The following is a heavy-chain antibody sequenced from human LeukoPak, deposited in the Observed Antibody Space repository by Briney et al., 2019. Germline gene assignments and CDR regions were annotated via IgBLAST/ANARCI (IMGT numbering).Heavy chain of an antibody. J-gene: IGHJ4*02. Sequence: GASVKVSCKASGYTFTSYDINWVRQATGQGLEWMGWMNPNSGNTGYAQKFQGRVTMTRNTSISTDYMELSSLRSEDTAVYYCARDLAAAGTGGDYWGQGTLVTVSS. CDR3: ARDLAAAGTGGDY. CDR1: GYTFTSYD. V-gene: IGHV1-8*01. CDR2: MNPNSGNT. D-gene: IGHD6-13*01.